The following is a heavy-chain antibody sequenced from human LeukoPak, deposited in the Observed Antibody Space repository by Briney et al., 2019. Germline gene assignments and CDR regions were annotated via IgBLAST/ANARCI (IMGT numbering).Heavy chain of an antibody. D-gene: IGHD6-13*01. Sequence: GASVKVSCKASRGTFNNNAISWVRQAPGQGLEWMGWISAYNGNTNYAQKLQGRVTMTTDASTSTAYMELRSLRSDDTAVYYCAREGHSSWYYYNAPIDYWGQGTLVTVSS. CDR2: ISAYNGNT. CDR3: AREGHSSWYYYNAPIDY. J-gene: IGHJ4*02. CDR1: RGTFNNNA. V-gene: IGHV1-18*01.